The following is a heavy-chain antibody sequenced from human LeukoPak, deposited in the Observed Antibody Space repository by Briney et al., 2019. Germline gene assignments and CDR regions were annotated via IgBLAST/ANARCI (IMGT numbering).Heavy chain of an antibody. CDR1: GGTFSSYA. J-gene: IGHJ6*03. V-gene: IGHV1-69*05. Sequence: SAKVSCKASGGTFSSYAISWVRQAPGQGLEWMGGIIPIFGTANYAQKFQGRVTITTDESTSTACMELSSLRSEDTAVYYCARAGVPAAIEFYYYYYYMDVWGKGTTVTVSS. CDR3: ARAGVPAAIEFYYYYYYMDV. CDR2: IIPIFGTA. D-gene: IGHD2-2*01.